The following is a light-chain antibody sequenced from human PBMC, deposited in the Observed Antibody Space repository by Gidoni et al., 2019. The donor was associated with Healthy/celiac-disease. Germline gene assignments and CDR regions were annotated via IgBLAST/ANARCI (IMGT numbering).Light chain of an antibody. Sequence: SYELTQPPSVSVSPGQTASITCSGDKLGDKYACWYQQKQGQSPVLVIYQDSKRASGIPEGFSGSNSGNTATWTISGTLAMDEADYDCQAWDSSTVVFGGGTKLTVL. V-gene: IGLV3-1*01. CDR1: KLGDKY. CDR3: QAWDSSTVV. J-gene: IGLJ2*01. CDR2: QDS.